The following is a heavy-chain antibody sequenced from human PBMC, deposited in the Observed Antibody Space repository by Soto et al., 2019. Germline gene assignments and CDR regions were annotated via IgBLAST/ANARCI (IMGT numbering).Heavy chain of an antibody. J-gene: IGHJ3*02. CDR2: IYYSGST. Sequence: SQTLSLTCTVSGGSISSSSYYWGWIRQPPGKGLEWIGSIYYSGSTYYNPSLKSRVTISVDTSKNQFSLKLSSVTAADTAVYYCARQRNSSGWYRRFTGDAFDIWGQGTMVTVSS. D-gene: IGHD6-19*01. CDR1: GGSISSSSYY. V-gene: IGHV4-39*01. CDR3: ARQRNSSGWYRRFTGDAFDI.